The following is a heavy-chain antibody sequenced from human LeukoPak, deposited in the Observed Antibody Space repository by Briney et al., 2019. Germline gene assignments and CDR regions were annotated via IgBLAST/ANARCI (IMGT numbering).Heavy chain of an antibody. V-gene: IGHV3-53*01. CDR2: IYSGGST. Sequence: PGGSLRLSCAASGFTVSSNDMSWVRQAPGKGLECISVIYSGGSTDYADSVKGRLTISRDNSKNTLYLQMNSLRADDTAVYYCAKEQESSKLFDYWGQGTLVTVSS. D-gene: IGHD1-7*01. CDR1: GFTVSSND. J-gene: IGHJ4*02. CDR3: AKEQESSKLFDY.